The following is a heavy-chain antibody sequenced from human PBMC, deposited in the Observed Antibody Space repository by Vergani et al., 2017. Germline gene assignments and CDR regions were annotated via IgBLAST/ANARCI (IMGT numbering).Heavy chain of an antibody. J-gene: IGHJ3*02. CDR1: GGTFSSYA. CDR2: IIPIFGTA. V-gene: IGHV1-69*05. CDR3: ATVIVATNPYAFDI. D-gene: IGHD5-12*01. Sequence: QVQLVQSGAEVKKPGSSVKVSCKASGGTFSSYAISWVRQAPGQGLEWMGGIIPIFGTANYAQKFQGSVTMTTDTSTSTAYMELRSLRSDDTAVYYCATVIVATNPYAFDIWGQGTMVTVSS.